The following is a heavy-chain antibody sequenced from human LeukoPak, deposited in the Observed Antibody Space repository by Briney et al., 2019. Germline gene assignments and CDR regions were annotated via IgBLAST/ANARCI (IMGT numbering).Heavy chain of an antibody. J-gene: IGHJ4*02. CDR3: AREVNDY. Sequence: PGGSLRLSCAASGFTFSSYAMHWVRQAPGKGLEWVAVISHDGSHQNYADSVKGRFTISRDNAKNSLYLQMNSLRAEDTAAYYRAREVNDYWGQGTLVTVSS. V-gene: IGHV3-30*04. CDR1: GFTFSSYA. CDR2: ISHDGSHQ.